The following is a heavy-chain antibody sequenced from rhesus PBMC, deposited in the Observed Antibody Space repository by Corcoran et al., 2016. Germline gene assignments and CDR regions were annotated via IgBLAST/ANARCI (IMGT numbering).Heavy chain of an antibody. CDR1: GYSISSGYG. J-gene: IGHJ6*01. CDR2: IVGSSGST. V-gene: IGHV4-127*01. CDR3: ARDSRQRLVRTGLDS. D-gene: IGHD6S26*01. Sequence: QVQLQESGPGLVKPSETLSLTCAVSGYSISSGYGWSWIRQPPGKGLEWIGYIVGSSGSTNYNPSLKSRVTISKDTSKNQFSLKLSSVTAADTAVYYCARDSRQRLVRTGLDSWGQGVVVTVSS.